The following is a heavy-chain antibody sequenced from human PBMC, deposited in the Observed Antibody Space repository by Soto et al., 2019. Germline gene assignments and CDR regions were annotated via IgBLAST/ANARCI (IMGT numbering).Heavy chain of an antibody. J-gene: IGHJ1*01. Sequence: QAQLMQSGAEVQKPGSSVKVSCRASGGTFSGYAINWVRQAPGQGLEWMGGTIPLLGITDYGQKFQGRITIAADESTGTAYMDLRGLRSEDTAVYYCARDPRSITGTTSSEDFQHWGQGTPVSVSS. V-gene: IGHV1-69*01. D-gene: IGHD1-20*01. CDR2: TIPLLGIT. CDR3: ARDPRSITGTTSSEDFQH. CDR1: GGTFSGYA.